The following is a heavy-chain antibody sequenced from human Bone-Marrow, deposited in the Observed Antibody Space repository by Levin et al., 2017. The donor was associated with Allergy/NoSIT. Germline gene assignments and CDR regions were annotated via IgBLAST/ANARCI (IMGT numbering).Heavy chain of an antibody. J-gene: IGHJ4*02. CDR3: ARQGGGSGSYSY. CDR1: GYNFATYW. Sequence: GESLKISCKGSGYNFATYWIGWVRQMPGKGLEWMGIIYPSDSDTRYSQSFQGQVTISVDKSITTAYLQWSSLKASDTAIYYCARQGGGSGSYSYWGQGTLVTVSS. V-gene: IGHV5-51*01. D-gene: IGHD1-26*01. CDR2: IYPSDSDT.